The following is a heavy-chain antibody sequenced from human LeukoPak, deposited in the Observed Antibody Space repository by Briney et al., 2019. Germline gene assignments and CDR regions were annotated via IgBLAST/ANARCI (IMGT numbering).Heavy chain of an antibody. CDR2: ISSSSSTI. J-gene: IGHJ3*02. V-gene: IGHV3-48*02. CDR1: GFTFSSYS. CDR3: ARDQSGSYLGDAFDI. D-gene: IGHD1-26*01. Sequence: GGSLRLSCATSGFTFSSYSMNWVRQAPGKGLEWVSYISSSSSTIYYADSVKGRFTISRDNAKNSLYLQMNSLRDEDTAVYYCARDQSGSYLGDAFDIWGQGTMVTVSS.